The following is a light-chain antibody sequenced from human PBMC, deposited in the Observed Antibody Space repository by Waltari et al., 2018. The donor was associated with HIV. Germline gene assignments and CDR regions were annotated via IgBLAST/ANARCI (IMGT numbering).Light chain of an antibody. CDR2: DAS. CDR1: QDITTY. V-gene: IGKV1-33*01. CDR3: QQYDKLPFT. J-gene: IGKJ3*01. Sequence: DIQMTQSPSSLSASIGDRVTITCQASQDITTYLNWYQQQPGKAPKLLIFDASNLQTGVPSMFSGDRAGRDFSLTIYSLQPEDFATYFCQQYDKLPFTFGPGTKVDV.